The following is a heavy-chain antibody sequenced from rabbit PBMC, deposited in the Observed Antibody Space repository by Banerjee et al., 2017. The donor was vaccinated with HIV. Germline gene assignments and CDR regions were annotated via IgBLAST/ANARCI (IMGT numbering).Heavy chain of an antibody. CDR3: ARSADGNYITDL. CDR2: INTSSGNT. J-gene: IGHJ6*01. Sequence: QEQLVESGGGLVQPEGSLTLTCKASGFTLSSYWMWWVRQAPGKGLEWIACINTSSGNTVYATWAKGRFTISRTSSTTVALQMTSLTAADTATYFCARSADGNYITDLWGPGTLVTVS. D-gene: IGHD1-1*01. V-gene: IGHV1S45*01. CDR1: GFTLSSYW.